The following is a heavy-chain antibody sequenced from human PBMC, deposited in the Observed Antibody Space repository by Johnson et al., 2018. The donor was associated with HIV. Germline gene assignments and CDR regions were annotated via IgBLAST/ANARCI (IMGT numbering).Heavy chain of an antibody. D-gene: IGHD2-21*02. CDR1: GFTFSDAW. CDR3: TTDRWVTLLDRDAFDV. J-gene: IGHJ3*01. CDR2: IKSKTDGGTT. V-gene: IGHV3-15*01. Sequence: VQLVESGGGLVKPGGSLRLSCAASGFTFSDAWMSWVRQAPGKGREWVGRIKSKTDGGTTDYAAPVTGRFAISRDDSKNKLCLQLNSLKTVDTAVYYFTTDRWVTLLDRDAFDVWGQGTMVTVSS.